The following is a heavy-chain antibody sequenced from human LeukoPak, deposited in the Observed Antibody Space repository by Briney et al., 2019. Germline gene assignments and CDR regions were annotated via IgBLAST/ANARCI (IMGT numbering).Heavy chain of an antibody. CDR3: ARGCSGGSCYEYGY. J-gene: IGHJ4*02. Sequence: SVKVSCKASGGTFSSYAISWVRQAPGQGLEWMGRIIPILGIANYAQKFQGRATITADKSTSTAYMELSSLRSEDTAVYYCARGCSGGSCYEYGYWGQGTLVTVSS. D-gene: IGHD2-15*01. CDR2: IIPILGIA. V-gene: IGHV1-69*04. CDR1: GGTFSSYA.